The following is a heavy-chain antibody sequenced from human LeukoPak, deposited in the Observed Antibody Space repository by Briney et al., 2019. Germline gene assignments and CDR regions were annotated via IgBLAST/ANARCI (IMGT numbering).Heavy chain of an antibody. J-gene: IGHJ4*02. D-gene: IGHD6-13*01. Sequence: GGSLRLSCAASGFTFRSYAMNWVRQAPGKGLEWVSAISDSGGSTYYADSAKGRFTISRDNSKNTLYLQMNSLRAEDTAVYYCTKGGLPAAGLYYFDFWGQGTLVTVSS. CDR2: ISDSGGST. CDR1: GFTFRSYA. V-gene: IGHV3-23*01. CDR3: TKGGLPAAGLYYFDF.